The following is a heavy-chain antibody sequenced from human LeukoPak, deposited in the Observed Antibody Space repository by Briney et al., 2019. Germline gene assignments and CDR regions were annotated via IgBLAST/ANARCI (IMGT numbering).Heavy chain of an antibody. Sequence: GGSLRLSCAASGFTFSSYSMNWVRQAPGKGLEWVSSISSSSSYINYADSVRGRFTISRDNAKNSLSLQMNSLRADDTAVYYCATYLVRTLDYWGQGTLVTVSS. D-gene: IGHD1-14*01. CDR1: GFTFSSYS. J-gene: IGHJ4*02. CDR2: ISSSSSYI. CDR3: ATYLVRTLDY. V-gene: IGHV3-21*01.